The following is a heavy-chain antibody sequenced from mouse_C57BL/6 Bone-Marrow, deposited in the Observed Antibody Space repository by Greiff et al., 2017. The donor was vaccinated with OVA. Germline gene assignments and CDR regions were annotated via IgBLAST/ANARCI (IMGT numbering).Heavy chain of an antibody. V-gene: IGHV1-69*01. CDR3: AIYYDYDVTWFAY. Sequence: VQLQQSGAELVMPGASVKLSCKASGYTFTSYWMHWVKQRPGQGLEWIGEIDPSDSYTNYNQKFKGKSTLTVDKSSSTSYMQLSSLTSEDSAVYYCAIYYDYDVTWFAYWGQGTLVTVSA. CDR2: IDPSDSYT. D-gene: IGHD2-4*01. CDR1: GYTFTSYW. J-gene: IGHJ3*01.